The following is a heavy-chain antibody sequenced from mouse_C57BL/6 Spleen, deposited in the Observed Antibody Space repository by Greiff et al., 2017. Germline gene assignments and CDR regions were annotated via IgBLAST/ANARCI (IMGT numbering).Heavy chain of an antibody. J-gene: IGHJ4*01. D-gene: IGHD1-1*01. Sequence: QVQLQQPGAELVKPGASVKMSCKASGYTFTSYWINWVKQRPGQGLEWIGDIYPGSGSTNYNEKFKGKATLTVDTSSSTAYMQLSSLTSEDSAVYYCARGDYHGYAMDYWGQGTSVTVSS. CDR1: GYTFTSYW. CDR3: ARGDYHGYAMDY. V-gene: IGHV1-55*01. CDR2: IYPGSGST.